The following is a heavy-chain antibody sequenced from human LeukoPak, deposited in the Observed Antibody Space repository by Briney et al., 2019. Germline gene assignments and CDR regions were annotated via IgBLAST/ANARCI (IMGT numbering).Heavy chain of an antibody. J-gene: IGHJ4*02. CDR1: GGSISSGSYY. CDR2: IYTSGST. V-gene: IGHV4-61*02. Sequence: SETLSLTCTVAGGSISSGSYYWSWIRQPAGKGLEWIGRIYTSGSTNYNPSLKSRVTISGDTSKNQFSLKLSSVTAADTAVYYCARDRHSRGYYGGYYFDYWGQGTLVTVSS. D-gene: IGHD3-22*01. CDR3: ARDRHSRGYYGGYYFDY.